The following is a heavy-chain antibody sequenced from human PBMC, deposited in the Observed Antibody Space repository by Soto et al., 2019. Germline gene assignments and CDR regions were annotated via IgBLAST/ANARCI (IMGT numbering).Heavy chain of an antibody. J-gene: IGHJ4*02. CDR2: IYHSGST. V-gene: IGHV4-38-2*02. D-gene: IGHD3-22*01. Sequence: SETLSLTCAVSGYSISSGYYWGWIRQPPGKGLEWIGSIYHSGSTYYNPSLKSRVTISVDTSKNQFSLKLSSVTAEDTAVYYCARDYYDSSGYYDIFDYWGQGTLVTVSS. CDR3: ARDYYDSSGYYDIFDY. CDR1: GYSISSGYY.